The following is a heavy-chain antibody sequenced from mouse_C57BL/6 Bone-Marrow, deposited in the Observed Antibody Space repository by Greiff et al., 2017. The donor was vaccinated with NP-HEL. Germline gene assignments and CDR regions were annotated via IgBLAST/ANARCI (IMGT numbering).Heavy chain of an antibody. CDR1: GYTFTSYW. Sequence: QVQLQQPGTELVKPGASVKLSCKASGYTFTSYWMHWVKQRPGQGLEWIGNINPSNGGTNYNEKFKSKATLTVDKSASTAYMQLLSLTSEDSSVYDCERVDLGNSYWYLDVWGTGTTVTVSS. V-gene: IGHV1-53*01. CDR3: ERVDLGNSYWYLDV. D-gene: IGHD2-1*01. CDR2: INPSNGGT. J-gene: IGHJ1*03.